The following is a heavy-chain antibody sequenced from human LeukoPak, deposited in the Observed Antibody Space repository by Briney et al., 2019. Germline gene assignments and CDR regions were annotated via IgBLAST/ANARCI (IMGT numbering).Heavy chain of an antibody. CDR2: LSGSGATT. CDR3: AKATAYNSYYFDC. Sequence: GGSLRLSCAASGFTFDTYAMSWVRQAPGKGLEWVSGLSGSGATTYYAASVKGRFTISRDNSKNTLYLQMNSLRAEDTAVYYCAKATAYNSYYFDCWGQGTLVTVSS. D-gene: IGHD5-24*01. J-gene: IGHJ4*02. V-gene: IGHV3-23*01. CDR1: GFTFDTYA.